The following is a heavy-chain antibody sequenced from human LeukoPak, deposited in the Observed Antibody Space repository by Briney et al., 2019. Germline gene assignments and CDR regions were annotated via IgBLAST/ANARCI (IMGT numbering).Heavy chain of an antibody. Sequence: PGGSLRLSCAASGFTFSSYSMNWVRQAPGKGLEWVSSISSSSSYIYYADSVKGRFTISRDNAKNSLYLQMNSLRAEDTAVYYCARGILSSGWYSYYYYMDVWGKGTTVTVSS. CDR3: ARGILSSGWYSYYYYMDV. CDR1: GFTFSSYS. D-gene: IGHD6-19*01. V-gene: IGHV3-21*04. J-gene: IGHJ6*03. CDR2: ISSSSSYI.